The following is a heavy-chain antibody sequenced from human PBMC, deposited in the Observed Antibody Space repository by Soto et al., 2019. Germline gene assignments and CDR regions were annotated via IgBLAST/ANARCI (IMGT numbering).Heavy chain of an antibody. Sequence: PGGSLRLSCAASGFTFSSYSMNWVRQAPVKGLEWVSYISSSSSTIYYADSVKGRFTISRDNAKNSLFLQMNSLRAEDTALYYCARGHSIFYGMDVWGQGTTVTV. CDR2: ISSSSSTI. J-gene: IGHJ6*02. D-gene: IGHD2-21*01. CDR1: GFTFSSYS. CDR3: ARGHSIFYGMDV. V-gene: IGHV3-48*04.